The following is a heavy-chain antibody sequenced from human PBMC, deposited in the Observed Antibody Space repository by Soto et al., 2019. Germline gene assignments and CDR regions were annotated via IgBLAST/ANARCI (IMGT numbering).Heavy chain of an antibody. J-gene: IGHJ6*02. CDR2: INHSGST. V-gene: IGHV4-34*01. CDR3: ARGAPSGSSSWYYYYYGMDV. Sequence: PSETLSLTCAVYGGSFSGYYWSLIRQPPGKGLEWIGEINHSGSTNYNPSLKSRVTISVDTSKNQFSLKLSSVTAADTAVYYCARGAPSGSSSWYYYYYGMDVWGQGTTVTVSS. CDR1: GGSFSGYY. D-gene: IGHD6-13*01.